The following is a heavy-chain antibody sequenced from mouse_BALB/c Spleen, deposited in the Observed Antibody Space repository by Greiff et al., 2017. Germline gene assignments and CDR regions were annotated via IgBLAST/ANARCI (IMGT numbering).Heavy chain of an antibody. D-gene: IGHD1-1*01. J-gene: IGHJ2*01. V-gene: IGHV5-9-4*01. CDR2: ISSGGSYT. CDR1: GFTFSSYA. CDR3: ARGYYGSSYFDY. Sequence: DVHLVESGGGLVKPGGSLKLSCAASGFTFSSYAMSWVRQSPEKRLEWVAEISSGGSYTYYPDTVTGRFTISRDNAKNTLYLEMSSLRSEDTAMYYCARGYYGSSYFDYWGQGTTLTVSS.